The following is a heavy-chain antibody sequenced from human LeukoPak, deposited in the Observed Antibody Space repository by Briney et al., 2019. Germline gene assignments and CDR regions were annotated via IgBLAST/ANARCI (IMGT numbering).Heavy chain of an antibody. CDR3: AREGLRVVNFDY. D-gene: IGHD2-15*01. V-gene: IGHV3-74*01. J-gene: IGHJ4*02. Sequence: HPGGSLRLSCAVSGFTFSSNWMNWVRQAPGKGLVWVSRINTDGSKTYYADSVKGRFTISRDNAKNTVYLQMTSLRAEDTAVYYCAREGLRVVNFDYWGQGTLVTVSS. CDR2: INTDGSKT. CDR1: GFTFSSNW.